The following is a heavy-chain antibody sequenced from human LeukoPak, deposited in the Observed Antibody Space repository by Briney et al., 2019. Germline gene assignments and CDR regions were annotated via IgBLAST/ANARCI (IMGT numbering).Heavy chain of an antibody. CDR1: GGSISSSSYY. CDR3: ARLAKGSFDY. CDR2: IYYSGST. D-gene: IGHD5-12*01. J-gene: IGHJ4*02. Sequence: SETLSLTCTVSGGSISSSSYYWGWIRQPPGKGLEWIGSIYYSGSTYYNPSLKSRVTISVDTSKNQFSLKLSSVTAADTAVYYCARLAKGSFDYWGQGTLVTVS. V-gene: IGHV4-39*01.